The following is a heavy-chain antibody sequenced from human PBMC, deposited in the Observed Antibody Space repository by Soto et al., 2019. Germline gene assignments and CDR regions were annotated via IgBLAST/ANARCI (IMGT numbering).Heavy chain of an antibody. CDR3: SRRRREGSYGMHV. J-gene: IGHJ6*02. CDR1: GFTFSSYS. CDR2: ISSSSSYK. V-gene: IGHV3-21*01. Sequence: GGSLRLSCAAYGFTFSSYSMNWVRLAPGKGLEWGSSISSSSSYKYYADSGKGRFTISRDNANDSLDLQRNSLKAEDTAVYYCSRRRREGSYGMHVWGQGTTVTVSS.